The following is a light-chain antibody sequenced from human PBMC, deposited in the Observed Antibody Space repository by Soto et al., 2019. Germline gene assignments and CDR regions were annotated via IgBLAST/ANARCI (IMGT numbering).Light chain of an antibody. J-gene: IGKJ5*01. CDR3: QQYNSYSPLIT. CDR1: QSISSW. Sequence: DIQMTQSPSTLSASVGDRVTITCRASQSISSWLAWYQQKPGIAPKLLIYDASSLESGVPSRFSGSGSGTEFTLTISSLQPDDFATYYCQQYNSYSPLITFGQGTRLEIK. V-gene: IGKV1-5*01. CDR2: DAS.